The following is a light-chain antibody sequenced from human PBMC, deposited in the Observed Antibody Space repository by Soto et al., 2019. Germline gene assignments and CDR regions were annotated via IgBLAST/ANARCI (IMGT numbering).Light chain of an antibody. CDR2: AAS. CDR1: QGISSH. Sequence: IQLTQSPSSLSASVGDRLTITCRASQGISSHLAWYQQKPGKAPKLLIYAASTLQSGVPLRFSGSGSGTDFTLTISSLQPEDSATYYCQQYNSSPWTFGQGTKVDIK. V-gene: IGKV1-9*01. CDR3: QQYNSSPWT. J-gene: IGKJ1*01.